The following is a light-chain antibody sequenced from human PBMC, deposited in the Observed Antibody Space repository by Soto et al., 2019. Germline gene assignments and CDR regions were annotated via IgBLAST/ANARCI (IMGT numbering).Light chain of an antibody. CDR3: SSYTSSSNLI. CDR2: DVN. J-gene: IGLJ2*01. CDR1: SRDVGNYNY. Sequence: QSALTQPASVSGSLXQSITXXCTGTSRDVGNYNYVSWYQHHTGRAPKLVIYDVNNRPAGISNRFSGSKSDNTASLIIFGLQAEDEADYYCSSYTSSSNLIFGGGTKLTVL. V-gene: IGLV2-14*03.